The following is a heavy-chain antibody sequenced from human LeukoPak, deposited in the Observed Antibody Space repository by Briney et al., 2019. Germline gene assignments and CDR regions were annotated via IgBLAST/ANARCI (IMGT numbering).Heavy chain of an antibody. D-gene: IGHD3-3*01. J-gene: IGHJ6*03. CDR3: AKIFGVVISTYYYMDV. Sequence: PGGSLRLSCAASGFTFSSYAMSWVRQAPGKGLEWVSAISGSGGSTYYADSVKGRFTISRDNSKNTLYLQMNSLRAEDTAVYYCAKIFGVVISTYYYMDVWGKGTTVTVSS. V-gene: IGHV3-23*01. CDR2: ISGSGGST. CDR1: GFTFSSYA.